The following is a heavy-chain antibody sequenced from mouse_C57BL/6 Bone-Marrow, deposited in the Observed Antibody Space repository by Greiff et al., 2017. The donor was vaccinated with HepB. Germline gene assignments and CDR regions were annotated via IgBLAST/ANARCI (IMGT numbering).Heavy chain of an antibody. CDR2: IDPENGDT. J-gene: IGHJ3*01. V-gene: IGHV14-4*01. D-gene: IGHD1-1*01. CDR3: TTTVRAL. CDR1: GFNIKDDY. Sequence: EVKLQQSGAELVRPGASVKLSCTASGFNIKDDYMHWVKQRPEQGLEWIGWIDPENGDTEYASKFQGKATITADTSSNTAYLQLSSLTSEDTAVYYCTTTVRALWGQGTLVTVSA.